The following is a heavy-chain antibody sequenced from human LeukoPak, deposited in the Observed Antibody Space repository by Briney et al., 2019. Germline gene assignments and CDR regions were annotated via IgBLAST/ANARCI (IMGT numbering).Heavy chain of an antibody. CDR2: IRYDGSNK. CDR1: GFTFSSSG. D-gene: IGHD5-12*01. J-gene: IGHJ4*02. Sequence: GGSLRLSCAASGFTFSSSGMHWVRQAPGKGLEWVAFIRYDGSNKYYADSVKGRFTISRDNSKNTLYLQMNSLRAEDTAVYYCARDPRGYSGYDYYWGQGTLVTVSS. V-gene: IGHV3-30*02. CDR3: ARDPRGYSGYDYY.